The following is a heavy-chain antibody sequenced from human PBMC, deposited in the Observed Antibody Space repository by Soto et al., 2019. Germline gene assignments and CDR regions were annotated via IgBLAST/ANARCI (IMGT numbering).Heavy chain of an antibody. D-gene: IGHD3-16*01. Sequence: QVQLVQSGDEVKKPGASVKVSCKASGYIFVNYGIARVRQAPRQGLEWMGWISPYTGNTHSASKVQGRLTMTTDTSTSTSYMDLGSLTSDDTAVYYCVMVDNYVTPTPQDVWGQGTTVTVSS. CDR2: ISPYTGNT. V-gene: IGHV1-18*01. CDR1: GYIFVNYG. CDR3: VMVDNYVTPTPQDV. J-gene: IGHJ6*02.